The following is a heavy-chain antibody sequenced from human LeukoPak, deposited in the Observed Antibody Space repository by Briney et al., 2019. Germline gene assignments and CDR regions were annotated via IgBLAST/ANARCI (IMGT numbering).Heavy chain of an antibody. Sequence: ASVKVSCKASGYSFTDYYIHWVRQAPGQGLEWVGLIHPNSGDTFYAQKFRGRVTTTRDTSINTAYMELDRLTSDDTAVYYCARDYSGSYTHWAQGTLVTVSS. CDR3: ARDYSGSYTH. CDR2: IHPNSGDT. J-gene: IGHJ4*02. CDR1: GYSFTDYY. V-gene: IGHV1-2*06. D-gene: IGHD1-26*01.